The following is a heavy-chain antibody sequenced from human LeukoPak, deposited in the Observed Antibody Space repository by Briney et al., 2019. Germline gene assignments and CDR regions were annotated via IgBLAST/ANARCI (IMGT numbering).Heavy chain of an antibody. CDR3: ARVQDTVTHVRGRTNNWFDP. CDR1: GGTFSSYA. CDR2: IFPLFGTA. V-gene: IGHV1-69*05. D-gene: IGHD4-17*01. Sequence: SVKVCCTSSGGTFSSYAISWVRQAPGQGIEWMGRIFPLFGTANYAQKFQGRVTITTDESTSTAYMELSSLRSEDTAVYYCARVQDTVTHVRGRTNNWFDPWGQGTLVTVSS. J-gene: IGHJ5*02.